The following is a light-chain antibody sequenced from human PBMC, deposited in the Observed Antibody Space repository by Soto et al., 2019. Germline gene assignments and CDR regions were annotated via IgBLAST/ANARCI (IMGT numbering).Light chain of an antibody. CDR3: SSYTSSSTVV. V-gene: IGLV2-14*01. Sequence: QSALTQPASVSGSPGQSITISCTGTSSDVGGYNYVSWYQQHPGKAPKFMIYEVTNRPSGVSNRFSGSKSGNTASLTISGLQAEDETHYYCSSYTSSSTVVFGGGTKVTVL. J-gene: IGLJ2*01. CDR1: SSDVGGYNY. CDR2: EVT.